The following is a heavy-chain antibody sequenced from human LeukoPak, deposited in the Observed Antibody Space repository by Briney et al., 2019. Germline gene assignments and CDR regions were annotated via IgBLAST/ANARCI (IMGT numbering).Heavy chain of an antibody. Sequence: ASVKVSCKASGYTFTGYYMHWVRQAPGQGLEWRGWINPDSGGTNYAQKFQGRVTMTRDTSISTAYMELSRLRSDDTAVYYCARAHGEGCSSTSCYTVGWFDPWGQGTLVTVSS. V-gene: IGHV1-2*02. CDR1: GYTFTGYY. CDR2: INPDSGGT. CDR3: ARAHGEGCSSTSCYTVGWFDP. J-gene: IGHJ5*02. D-gene: IGHD2-2*02.